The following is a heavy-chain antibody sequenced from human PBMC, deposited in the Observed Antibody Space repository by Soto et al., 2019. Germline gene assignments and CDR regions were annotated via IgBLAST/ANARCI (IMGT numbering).Heavy chain of an antibody. V-gene: IGHV4-39*01. CDR2: IYYSGST. CDR3: ARHRRIVVVPAAPKWFDP. CDR1: GGSISSSSYY. D-gene: IGHD2-2*01. J-gene: IGHJ5*02. Sequence: PSETLSLTCTVSGGSISSSSYYWGWIRQPPGKGLEWIGSIYYSGSTYYNPSLKSRVTISVDTSKNQFSLKLSSVTAADTAVYYCARHRRIVVVPAAPKWFDPWGQGTLVTVSS.